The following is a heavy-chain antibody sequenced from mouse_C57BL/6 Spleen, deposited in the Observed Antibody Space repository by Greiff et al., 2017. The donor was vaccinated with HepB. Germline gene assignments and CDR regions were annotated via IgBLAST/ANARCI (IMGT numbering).Heavy chain of an antibody. CDR2: IYPGDGDT. V-gene: IGHV1-82*01. CDR3: ASLRSYYFDY. CDR1: GYAFSSSW. J-gene: IGHJ2*01. D-gene: IGHD2-12*01. Sequence: VQLQQSGPELVKPGASVKISCKASGYAFSSSWMNWVKQRPGKGLEWIGRIYPGDGDTNYNGKFKGKATLTADKSSSTAYMQLSSLTSEDSAVYFCASLRSYYFDYWGQGTTLTVSS.